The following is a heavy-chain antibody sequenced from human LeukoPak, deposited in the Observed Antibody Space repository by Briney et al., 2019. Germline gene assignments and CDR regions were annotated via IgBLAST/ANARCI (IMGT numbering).Heavy chain of an antibody. CDR2: IYTSGST. CDR3: ARRKERITMIVVVKGGYYFDY. CDR1: GGSVSDYY. V-gene: IGHV4-4*07. D-gene: IGHD3-22*01. Sequence: SETLSLTCTVSGGSVSDYYWSWIRQSPGKGLEWIGRIYTSGSTNYNPSLKSRVTISVDTSKNQFSLKLSSVTAADTAVYYCARRKERITMIVVVKGGYYFDYWGQGTLVTVSS. J-gene: IGHJ4*02.